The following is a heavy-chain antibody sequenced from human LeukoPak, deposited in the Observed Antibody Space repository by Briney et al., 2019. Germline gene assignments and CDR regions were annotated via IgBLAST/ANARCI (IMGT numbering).Heavy chain of an antibody. D-gene: IGHD1-26*01. Sequence: GGSLRLSRAASGFTFSSYGMHWVRQAPGKGLEWVAVISYDGSNKYYADSVKGRFTISRDNSKNTLYLQMNSLRAEDTAVYYCAKIGPYSGSYYDYWGQGTLVTVSS. CDR1: GFTFSSYG. V-gene: IGHV3-30*18. CDR3: AKIGPYSGSYYDY. CDR2: ISYDGSNK. J-gene: IGHJ4*02.